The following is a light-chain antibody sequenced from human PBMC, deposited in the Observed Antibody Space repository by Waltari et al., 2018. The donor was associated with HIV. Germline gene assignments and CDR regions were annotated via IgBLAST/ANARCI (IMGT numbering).Light chain of an antibody. J-gene: IGLJ2*01. CDR1: SSNIGGNT. CDR2: TNN. CDR3: AAWDDSLNGVV. Sequence: QSVLTQPPSASGTPGQRVTISCSGSSSNIGGNTVNWFQKLPGTAPKLLIYTNNRRPAGVPDRFSGSKSGTSASLAISGLQSEDEADYYCAAWDDSLNGVVFGGGTKLTVL. V-gene: IGLV1-44*01.